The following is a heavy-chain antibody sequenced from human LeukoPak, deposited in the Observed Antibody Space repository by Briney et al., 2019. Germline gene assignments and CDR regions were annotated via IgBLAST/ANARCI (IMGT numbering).Heavy chain of an antibody. CDR2: ISSSSSYI. V-gene: IGHV3-21*01. CDR1: GFTFSSYS. J-gene: IGHJ4*02. Sequence: GGSLRLSCAASGFTFSSYSMNWVRQTPGKGLEWVSSISSSSSYIYYADSVKGRFTISRDNAKNSLYLQMNSLRAEDTAVYYCARWNGRAPRDYWGQGTLVTVSS. CDR3: ARWNGRAPRDY. D-gene: IGHD1-1*01.